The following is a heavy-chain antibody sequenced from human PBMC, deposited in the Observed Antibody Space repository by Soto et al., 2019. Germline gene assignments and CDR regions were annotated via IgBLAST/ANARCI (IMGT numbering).Heavy chain of an antibody. CDR3: TTAGVGATYHYYYGMDV. CDR2: IKSKTDGGTT. Sequence: GSLRLSCAASGFTFSNAWMSWVRQAPGKGLEWVGRIKSKTDGGTTDYAAPVKGRFTISRDDSKNTLYLQMNSLKTEDTAVYYCTTAGVGATYHYYYGMDVWGQGTTVTVSS. CDR1: GFTFSNAW. V-gene: IGHV3-15*01. D-gene: IGHD1-26*01. J-gene: IGHJ6*02.